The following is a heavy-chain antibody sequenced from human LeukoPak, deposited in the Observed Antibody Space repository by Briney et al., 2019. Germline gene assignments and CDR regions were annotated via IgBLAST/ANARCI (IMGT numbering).Heavy chain of an antibody. CDR3: ARENSGYSFGRNFDY. CDR2: IIPIFDTA. D-gene: IGHD5-18*01. J-gene: IGHJ4*02. Sequence: PLASVKVSCKASGGTFSNYAISWVRQAPGQGLEWMGGIIPIFDTANYAQKFQGRVTITADESTTTAYMELSSLRSEDTAVYYCARENSGYSFGRNFDYWGQGTLVTVSS. V-gene: IGHV1-69*13. CDR1: GGTFSNYA.